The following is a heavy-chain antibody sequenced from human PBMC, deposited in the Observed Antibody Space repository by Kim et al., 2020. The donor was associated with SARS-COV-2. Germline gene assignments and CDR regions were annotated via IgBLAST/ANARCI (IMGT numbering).Heavy chain of an antibody. CDR1: GFTFSNYS. V-gene: IGHV3-23*01. CDR2: ISGSGGST. J-gene: IGHJ5*01. CDR3: AKDQIYEFWSGDYFDY. Sequence: GESLRLSCAASGFTFSNYSVSWVRQTPGKGLEWVSTISGSGGSTYYADSVKGRITISRDNYKNTLYMQMSSMRAEDTADFFGAKDQIYEFWSGDYFDYWG. D-gene: IGHD3-3*01.